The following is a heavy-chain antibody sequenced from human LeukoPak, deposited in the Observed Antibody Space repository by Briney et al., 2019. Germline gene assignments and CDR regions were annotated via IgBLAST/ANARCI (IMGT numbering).Heavy chain of an antibody. V-gene: IGHV3-30*03. Sequence: GRSLRLSCAASGFTFSSYGMHWVRQAPGKGLEWVAVISYDGSNKYYADSVKGRFTISRDNSKNTLYLQMNSLRAEDTAVYYCARDRGAPDSFDLWGLGTMVTVSS. J-gene: IGHJ3*01. CDR1: GFTFSSYG. CDR3: ARDRGAPDSFDL. D-gene: IGHD3-10*01. CDR2: ISYDGSNK.